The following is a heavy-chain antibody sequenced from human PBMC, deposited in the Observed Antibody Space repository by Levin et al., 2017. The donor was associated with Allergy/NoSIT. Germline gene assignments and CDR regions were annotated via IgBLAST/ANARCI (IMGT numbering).Heavy chain of an antibody. CDR1: GFIFSSYA. CDR2: IWYDGSNK. D-gene: IGHD3-3*01. Sequence: GESLKISCAASGFIFSSYAIHWVRQAPGKGLEWVAVIWYDGSNKYYADSVKGRFTISRDNSKNTLFLQMNSLRAEDTAIYYCARDRSVDYFDYWGQGTLVAVSS. CDR3: ARDRSVDYFDY. J-gene: IGHJ4*02. V-gene: IGHV3-33*01.